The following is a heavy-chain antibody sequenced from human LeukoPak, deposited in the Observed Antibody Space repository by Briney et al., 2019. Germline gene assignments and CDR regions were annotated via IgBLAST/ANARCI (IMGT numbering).Heavy chain of an antibody. V-gene: IGHV3-11*01. Sequence: GGSLRLSCAASGFTFSDYYMSWIRQDPGKWLEWVSYISSSGSTIYYADSVKGRFAISRDNAKNSLYLQMNSLRAEDTAVYYCASVIAAAGTMPWGQGTLVTVSS. J-gene: IGHJ5*02. D-gene: IGHD6-13*01. CDR2: ISSSGSTI. CDR1: GFTFSDYY. CDR3: ASVIAAAGTMP.